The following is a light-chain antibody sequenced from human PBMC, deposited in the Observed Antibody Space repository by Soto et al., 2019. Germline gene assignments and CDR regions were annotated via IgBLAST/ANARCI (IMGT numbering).Light chain of an antibody. CDR3: QQSSNWLFS. V-gene: IGKV3-11*01. J-gene: IGKJ3*01. CDR1: QSVRSS. Sequence: EIVLTQSPATLSLSPGERATLSCRASQSVRSSLAWYQQKPGQAPRLLIYDASNRATGIPARFSGSGSETDFTLTISSLEPEDFAVYYCQQSSNWLFSFGPGTKVDIK. CDR2: DAS.